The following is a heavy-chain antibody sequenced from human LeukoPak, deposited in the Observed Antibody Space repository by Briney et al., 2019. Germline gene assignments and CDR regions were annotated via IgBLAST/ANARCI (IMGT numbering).Heavy chain of an antibody. CDR3: ARHKAAAHYYYYGMDV. CDR1: GYSFTSYW. CDR2: IYPGDSDT. V-gene: IGHV5-51*01. Sequence: GESLKISCKGSGYSFTSYWIGWVRQMPGKGLEWMGIIYPGDSDTRYSPSFQGQVTISVDKSISTAYLQWSSLKASDTAMYYCARHKAAAHYYYYGMDVWGQGTTVTVSS. D-gene: IGHD6-13*01. J-gene: IGHJ6*02.